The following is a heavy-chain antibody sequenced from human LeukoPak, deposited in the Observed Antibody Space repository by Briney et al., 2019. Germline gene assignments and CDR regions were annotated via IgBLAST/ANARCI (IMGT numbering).Heavy chain of an antibody. D-gene: IGHD1-14*01. CDR2: ISHSGETR. CDR1: GFTFSSFA. CDR3: AKDLATNRFSAYDY. Sequence: GGSLRLSCEVSGFTFSSFAMSWIRQAPGKGLEWVSGISHSGETREYADSVKGRATISRDNSKNTLYLQMNRLRADDTALYYCAKDLATNRFSAYDYWGQGTPVTVSS. J-gene: IGHJ4*02. V-gene: IGHV3-23*01.